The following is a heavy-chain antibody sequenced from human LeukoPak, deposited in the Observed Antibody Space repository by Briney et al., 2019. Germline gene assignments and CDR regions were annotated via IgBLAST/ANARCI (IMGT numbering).Heavy chain of an antibody. CDR2: INPNSGGT. CDR3: ARGPIVVVPAANIPTSDY. J-gene: IGHJ4*02. D-gene: IGHD2-2*01. V-gene: IGHV1-2*02. Sequence: GASVKVSCKASGYDSTKYAVHWVRQAPGQGLEWMGWINPNSGGTNYAQKFQGRVTMTRDTSISTAYMELSRLRSDDTAVYYCARGPIVVVPAANIPTSDYWGQGTLVTVSS. CDR1: GYDSTKYA.